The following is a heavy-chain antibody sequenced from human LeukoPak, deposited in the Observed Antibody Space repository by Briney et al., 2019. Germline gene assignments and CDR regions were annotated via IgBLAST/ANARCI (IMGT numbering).Heavy chain of an antibody. J-gene: IGHJ3*02. CDR3: ASQYYYGSGPLGAFDI. Sequence: SQTLSLTCTVSGGSISSGSYYWSWIRQPAGKGLEWIGRIYTSGSTNYNPSLKSRVTISVDTSKNQFSLKLSSVTAADTAVYYCASQYYYGSGPLGAFDIWGQGTMVTVSS. V-gene: IGHV4-61*02. CDR2: IYTSGST. D-gene: IGHD3-10*01. CDR1: GGSISSGSYY.